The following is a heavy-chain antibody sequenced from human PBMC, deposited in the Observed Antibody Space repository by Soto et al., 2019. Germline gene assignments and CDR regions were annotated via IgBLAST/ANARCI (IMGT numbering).Heavy chain of an antibody. J-gene: IGHJ4*02. CDR3: ARSFMVPVAFFVY. D-gene: IGHD3-10*01. Sequence: SETLSLTCTVSNGSLSSNYWSWIRQSPGKGLEWIGNIYYSGSTNYNPSLKSRVTMSVDTSKNQFTLKLSSVTAADTGVYFCARSFMVPVAFFVYWGQGTLVTVSS. CDR2: IYYSGST. CDR1: NGSLSSNY. V-gene: IGHV4-59*01.